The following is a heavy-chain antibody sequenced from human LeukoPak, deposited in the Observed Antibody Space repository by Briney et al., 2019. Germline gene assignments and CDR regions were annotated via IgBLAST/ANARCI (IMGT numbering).Heavy chain of an antibody. V-gene: IGHV3-7*01. CDR2: IKQDGSEK. D-gene: IGHD5-18*01. J-gene: IGHJ3*02. CDR3: AREWSPLQLWPHDAFDI. Sequence: QAGASLRLSCAASGFTFSSYWMSWVRQAPGKGLEWVANIKQDGSEKYYVDSVKGRFTIPRDNAKNSLYLQMNSLRAEDTAVYYCAREWSPLQLWPHDAFDIWGQGTMVTVSS. CDR1: GFTFSSYW.